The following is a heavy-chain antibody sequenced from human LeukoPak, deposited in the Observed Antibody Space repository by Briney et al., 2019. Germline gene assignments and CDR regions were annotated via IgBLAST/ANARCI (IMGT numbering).Heavy chain of an antibody. J-gene: IGHJ4*02. CDR1: GFTFSSYA. V-gene: IGHV3-30*14. CDR3: ASSFIVGAKRPFHY. Sequence: GGSLRLSCAASGFTFSSYAMHWVRQAPGKGLEWVAVISYDGSNKYYADSVKGRFTISRDNSKNTMYLQMNSLRAEDTAVYYCASSFIVGAKRPFHYWGQGTLVTVSS. D-gene: IGHD1-26*01. CDR2: ISYDGSNK.